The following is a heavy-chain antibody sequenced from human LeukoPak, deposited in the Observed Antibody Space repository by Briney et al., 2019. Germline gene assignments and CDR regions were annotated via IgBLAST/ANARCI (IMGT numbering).Heavy chain of an antibody. CDR3: ARGDSSGWYYFDY. J-gene: IGHJ4*02. CDR2: IGTAGDT. V-gene: IGHV3-13*04. D-gene: IGHD6-19*01. Sequence: GRSLRLSCAASGFTFSSYDMHWVRQATGKGLEWVSAIGTAGDTYYPGSVKGRFTISRENAKNSLYLQMNSLRAGDTAVYYCARGDSSGWYYFDYWGQGTLVTVSS. CDR1: GFTFSSYD.